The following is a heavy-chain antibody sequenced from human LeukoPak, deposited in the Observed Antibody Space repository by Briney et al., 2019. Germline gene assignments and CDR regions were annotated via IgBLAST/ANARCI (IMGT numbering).Heavy chain of an antibody. Sequence: SVTVSCMPSGGTFSSYAISWVRQAPGQGLEWMGGMIPTFGTANYAQKFQGRVTITADESTSTAYMELSSLRSEDTAVYYCARDRATTVNRHYWYFDLWGRRTLVTVSS. CDR2: MIPTFGTA. J-gene: IGHJ2*01. V-gene: IGHV1-69*13. CDR1: GGTFSSYA. D-gene: IGHD4-17*01. CDR3: ARDRATTVNRHYWYFDL.